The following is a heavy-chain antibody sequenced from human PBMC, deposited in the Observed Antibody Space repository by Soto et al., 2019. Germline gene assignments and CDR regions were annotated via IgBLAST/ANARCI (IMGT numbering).Heavy chain of an antibody. D-gene: IGHD6-13*01. Sequence: SETLSLTCTVSGGSISSISYYWGWIRQPPGKGLEWIGGIYYSGSTYYNPSLKSRVTISVDTSKNQFSLKLSSVTAADTAVYYCARHGGYSSSWYINPIGHVFDYWGQGTLVTVSS. CDR3: ARHGGYSSSWYINPIGHVFDY. CDR1: GGSISSISYY. J-gene: IGHJ4*02. CDR2: IYYSGST. V-gene: IGHV4-39*01.